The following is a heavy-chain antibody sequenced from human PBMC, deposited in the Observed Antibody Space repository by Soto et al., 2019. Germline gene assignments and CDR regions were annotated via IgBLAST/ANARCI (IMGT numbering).Heavy chain of an antibody. J-gene: IGHJ2*01. D-gene: IGHD2-8*02. Sequence: QVQLVESGGGVVQPGRSLRLSCAASGFTFSSYGMHWVRQAPGKGLEWVAVISYDGSNKYYADSVKGRFTISRDNSQNSLYLQMTRLRAEDTAVYYCAKDGGVREPIGYFDLWGRGTLVTVSS. CDR1: GFTFSSYG. CDR2: ISYDGSNK. V-gene: IGHV3-30*18. CDR3: AKDGGVREPIGYFDL.